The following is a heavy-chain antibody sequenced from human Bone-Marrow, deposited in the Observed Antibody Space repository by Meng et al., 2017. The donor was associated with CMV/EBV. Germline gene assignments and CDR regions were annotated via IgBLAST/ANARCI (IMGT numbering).Heavy chain of an antibody. Sequence: GSLRLSCTVSGGSVSSGSYYWSWIRQPPGKGLEWIGNIYYSGSTNYNPSLKSRVTISVDTSKNQFSLKLSSVTAADTAVYYCARDSGSLEGDATNFDYWGQGTLVTVSS. CDR2: IYYSGST. CDR1: GGSVSSGSYY. D-gene: IGHD1-26*01. CDR3: ARDSGSLEGDATNFDY. J-gene: IGHJ4*02. V-gene: IGHV4-61*01.